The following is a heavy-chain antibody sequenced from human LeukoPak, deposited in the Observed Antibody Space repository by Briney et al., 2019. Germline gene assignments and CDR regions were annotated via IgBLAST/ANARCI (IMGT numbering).Heavy chain of an antibody. J-gene: IGHJ2*01. V-gene: IGHV1-46*01. CDR3: ATRRYFDL. Sequence: ASVKVSCKASGYTFTTHYMHWVRQAPGQGLEWMGVINPSGLWSSSAQKFQGRVTMTEDTSTDTAYMELSSLRSEDTAVYYCATRRYFDLWGRGTLVTVSS. CDR1: GYTFTTHY. D-gene: IGHD1-14*01. CDR2: INPSGLWS.